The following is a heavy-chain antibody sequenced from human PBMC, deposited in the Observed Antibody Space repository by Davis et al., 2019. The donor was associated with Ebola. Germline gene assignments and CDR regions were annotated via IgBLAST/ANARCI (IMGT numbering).Heavy chain of an antibody. CDR2: INPNSGGT. J-gene: IGHJ4*02. V-gene: IGHV1-2*02. Sequence: ASVKVSCKASGYTFTGYYMHWVRQAPGQGLEWMGWINPNSGGTNYAQKFQGRVTMTRDTSISPAYMELSRLRSDDTAVYYCARDRGYSGYDYGYWGQGTLVTVSS. CDR1: GYTFTGYY. CDR3: ARDRGYSGYDYGY. D-gene: IGHD5-12*01.